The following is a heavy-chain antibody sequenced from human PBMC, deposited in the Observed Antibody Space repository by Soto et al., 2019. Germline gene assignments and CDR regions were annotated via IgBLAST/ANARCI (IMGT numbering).Heavy chain of an antibody. CDR1: VFTFSSYA. D-gene: IGHD6-19*01. J-gene: IGHJ6*01. CDR2: ISGSGGST. CDR3: AKEALSSGWSDGMDV. Sequence: WGSLRIACASSVFTFSSYAMSWVRQAPGKGLEWVSAISGSGGSTYYADSVKGRFTISRDNSKNTLYLQMNSLRAEDTAVYYCAKEALSSGWSDGMDVWGQGTPVTVSS. V-gene: IGHV3-23*01.